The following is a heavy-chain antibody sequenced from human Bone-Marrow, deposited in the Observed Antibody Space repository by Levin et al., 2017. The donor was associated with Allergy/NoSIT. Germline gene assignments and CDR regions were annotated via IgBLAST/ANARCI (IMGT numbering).Heavy chain of an antibody. J-gene: IGHJ4*02. CDR3: ARLPYWQSYSFDS. CDR1: GGSITRGDW. Sequence: SETLSLTCLVSGGSITRGDWWSWVRQTPGKGLEWIGEIGYSGSTNYNPSLQSRVTLSIDTSKNQFSLKLTSVTAAATAVYYCARLPYWQSYSFDSCRPGTVVTVSS. D-gene: IGHD2-15*01. V-gene: IGHV4-4*02. CDR2: IGYSGST.